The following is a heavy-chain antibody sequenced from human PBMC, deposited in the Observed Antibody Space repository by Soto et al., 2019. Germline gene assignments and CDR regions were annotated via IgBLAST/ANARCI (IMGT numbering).Heavy chain of an antibody. Sequence: PGGSLRLSCAASGFTFSSYGRHWVRQAPGKGLEWVAVISYDGSNKYYADSVKGRFTISRDKSKNTLYLQMNSLRAEDTAVYYCAKSGEIFGVVMRYYYYGMDVWGQGTTVTVSS. CDR3: AKSGEIFGVVMRYYYYGMDV. J-gene: IGHJ6*02. CDR1: GFTFSSYG. CDR2: ISYDGSNK. V-gene: IGHV3-30*18. D-gene: IGHD3-3*01.